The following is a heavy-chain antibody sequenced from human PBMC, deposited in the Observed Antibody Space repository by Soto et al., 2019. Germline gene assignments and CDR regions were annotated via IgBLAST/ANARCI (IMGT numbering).Heavy chain of an antibody. CDR1: GSSISRGGYY. CDR2: IYYSGST. D-gene: IGHD3-10*01. V-gene: IGHV4-31*03. J-gene: IGHJ3*02. CDR3: ARCHPVGLGSSFDI. Sequence: PSETLSLTCTLSGSSISRGGYYWSWIRQHPGKGLEWIGYIYYSGSTYYNPSLKSRVTISVDTSKNQFSLKLSSVTAADTAVYYCARCHPVGLGSSFDIRGQVTMFTASS.